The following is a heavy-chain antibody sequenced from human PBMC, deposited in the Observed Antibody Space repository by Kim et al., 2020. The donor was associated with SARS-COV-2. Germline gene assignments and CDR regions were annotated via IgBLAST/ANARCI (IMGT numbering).Heavy chain of an antibody. D-gene: IGHD3-22*01. Sequence: GGSLRLSCAASGFTFSSYGMHWVRQAPGKGLEWVAVISYDGSNKYYADSVKGRFTISRDNSKNTLYLQMNSLRAEDTAVYYCAKDPESYYYDSSGYPPEMWGQGTLVTVSS. CDR2: ISYDGSNK. CDR3: AKDPESYYYDSSGYPPEM. J-gene: IGHJ4*02. V-gene: IGHV3-30*18. CDR1: GFTFSSYG.